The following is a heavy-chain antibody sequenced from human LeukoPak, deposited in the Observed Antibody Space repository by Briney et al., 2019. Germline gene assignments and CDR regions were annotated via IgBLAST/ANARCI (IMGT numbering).Heavy chain of an antibody. CDR3: TKGDGGWYPIDS. J-gene: IGHJ4*02. D-gene: IGHD6-19*01. Sequence: GASLRLSCAASGFTFKEYGMSWVRQAPGKGLEWVSTINDNGANTHYADSVKGRFTIFRDSSKNTLFLQMNSLRADDTARYYCTKGDGGWYPIDSWGQGTLIIVSS. V-gene: IGHV3-23*01. CDR1: GFTFKEYG. CDR2: INDNGANT.